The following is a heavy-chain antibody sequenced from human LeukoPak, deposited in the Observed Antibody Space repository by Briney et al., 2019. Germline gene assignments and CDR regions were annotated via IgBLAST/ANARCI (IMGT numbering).Heavy chain of an antibody. D-gene: IGHD6-19*01. V-gene: IGHV3-7*01. J-gene: IGHJ4*02. Sequence: PGGSLRLSCATSGFSFGNFWMGWVRQAPGKGLEWVANMNPDGSQRNYVGSVKGRFTISRDNAKNSLYLQMNSLRAEDTAVYYCAKGYSSGWYYFDYWGQGTLVTVSS. CDR2: MNPDGSQR. CDR3: AKGYSSGWYYFDY. CDR1: GFSFGNFW.